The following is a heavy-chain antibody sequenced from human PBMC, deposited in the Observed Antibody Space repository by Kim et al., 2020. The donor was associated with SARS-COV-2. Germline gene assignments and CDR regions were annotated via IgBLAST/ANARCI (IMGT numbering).Heavy chain of an antibody. CDR3: AREGDGSSSWTNYYYYYGMDV. J-gene: IGHJ6*02. Sequence: GGSLRLSCAASGFTFSSYGMHWVRQAPGKGLEWVAVIWYDGSNKYYADSVKGRFTISRDNSKNTLYLQMNSLRAEDTAVYYCAREGDGSSSWTNYYYYYGMDVWGQGTTVTVSS. D-gene: IGHD6-13*01. CDR1: GFTFSSYG. CDR2: IWYDGSNK. V-gene: IGHV3-33*01.